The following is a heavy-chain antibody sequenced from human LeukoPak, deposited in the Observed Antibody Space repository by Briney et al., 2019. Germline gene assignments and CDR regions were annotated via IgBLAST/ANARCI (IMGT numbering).Heavy chain of an antibody. CDR2: IYRSGST. CDR3: AGDVRT. D-gene: IGHD1-14*01. CDR1: GGAISSSDW. V-gene: IGHV4-4*02. Sequence: SGTLSLTCAISGGAISSSDWWKWVRQPPGKGLEWIGEIYRSGSTTYNASLKSRVSISMDRSRNQFSLNLNSLTAADTAVYYCAGDVRTWGQGTLVTVSS. J-gene: IGHJ4*02.